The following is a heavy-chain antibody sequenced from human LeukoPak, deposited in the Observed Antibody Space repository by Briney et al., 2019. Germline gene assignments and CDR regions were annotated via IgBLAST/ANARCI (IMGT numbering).Heavy chain of an antibody. V-gene: IGHV4-34*01. CDR3: ARAGYYYDSSGYYSGPPDY. Sequence: PGGSLRLSCAASGFTFSSYAMSWVRQAPGKGLEWIGEINHSGSTNYNPSLKSRVTISVDTSKNQFSLKLSSVTAADTAVYYCARAGYYYDSSGYYSGPPDYWGQGTLVTVSS. D-gene: IGHD3-22*01. CDR1: GFTFSSYA. CDR2: INHSGST. J-gene: IGHJ4*02.